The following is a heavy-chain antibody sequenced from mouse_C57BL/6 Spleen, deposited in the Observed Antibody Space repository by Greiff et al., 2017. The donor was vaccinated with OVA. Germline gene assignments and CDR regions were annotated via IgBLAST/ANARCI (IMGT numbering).Heavy chain of an antibody. D-gene: IGHD2-5*01. CDR1: GYTFTSYW. CDR3: ARKGAYYSNYEDY. Sequence: QVQLQQPGAELVKPGASVKMSCKASGYTFTSYWITWVKQRPGQGLEWIGDIYPGSGSTNYNEKFKSKATLTVDTSSSTAYMQLSSLTAEDSAVYYCARKGAYYSNYEDYWGQGTTLTVSS. J-gene: IGHJ2*01. V-gene: IGHV1-55*01. CDR2: IYPGSGST.